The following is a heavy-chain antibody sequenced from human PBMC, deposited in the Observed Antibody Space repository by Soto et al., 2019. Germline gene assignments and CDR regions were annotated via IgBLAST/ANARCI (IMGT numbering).Heavy chain of an antibody. CDR1: GGSISSGGYY. J-gene: IGHJ6*02. V-gene: IGHV4-31*03. Sequence: QVQLQESGPGLVKPSQTLSLTCTVSGGSISSGGYYWSWIRQHPGKGLEWIGYIYYSGSTYYNPSLKSRVTISVDTSKNQFSLKLSSVTAADTAVYYCAREPTLSTQAGHYYYGMDVWGQGTTVTVSS. D-gene: IGHD2-2*01. CDR2: IYYSGST. CDR3: AREPTLSTQAGHYYYGMDV.